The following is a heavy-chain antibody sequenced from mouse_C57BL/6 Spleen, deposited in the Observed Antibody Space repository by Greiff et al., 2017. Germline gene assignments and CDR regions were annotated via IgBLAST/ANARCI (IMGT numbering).Heavy chain of an antibody. D-gene: IGHD1-1*01. CDR2: ISGGGGNT. Sequence: EVMLVESGGGLVKPGGSLKLSCAASGFTFSSYTMSWVRQTPEKRLEWVATISGGGGNTYYPDSVKGRFTISRDNAKNTLYLQMSSLRSEDTALYYCARHESGSSYGFAYWGQGTLVTVSA. V-gene: IGHV5-9*01. CDR1: GFTFSSYT. J-gene: IGHJ3*01. CDR3: ARHESGSSYGFAY.